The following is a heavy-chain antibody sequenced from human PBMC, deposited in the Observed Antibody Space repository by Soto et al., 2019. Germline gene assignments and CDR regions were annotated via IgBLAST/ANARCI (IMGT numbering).Heavy chain of an antibody. CDR3: ARHRGIAVAGTYYYYGMDV. Sequence: GESLKISCKGSGYSFTSYWISWVRQMPGKGLEWMGRIDPSDSYTNYSPSFQGHVTISADKSISTAYLKWSSLKASDTAMYYCARHRGIAVAGTYYYYGMDVWGQGTTVTVSS. D-gene: IGHD6-19*01. V-gene: IGHV5-10-1*01. CDR1: GYSFTSYW. CDR2: IDPSDSYT. J-gene: IGHJ6*02.